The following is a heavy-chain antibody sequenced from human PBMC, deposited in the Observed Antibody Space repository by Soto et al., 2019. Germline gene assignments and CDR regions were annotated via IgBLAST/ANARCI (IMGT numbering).Heavy chain of an antibody. CDR1: GYTFTSYA. V-gene: IGHV1-3*01. J-gene: IGHJ4*02. Sequence: ASVKVSCKASGYTFTSYAMHWVRQAPGQRLEWMGWINAGNGNTKYSQKFQGRVTITRDTSASTAYMELSSRRSEDTAVYYCAREAAYCCGDCYSDWGQGTLVTVSS. D-gene: IGHD2-21*02. CDR2: INAGNGNT. CDR3: AREAAYCCGDCYSD.